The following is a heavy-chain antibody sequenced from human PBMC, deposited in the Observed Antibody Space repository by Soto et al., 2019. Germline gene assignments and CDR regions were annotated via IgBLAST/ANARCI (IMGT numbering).Heavy chain of an antibody. V-gene: IGHV3-23*01. CDR1: GFTFSSYA. D-gene: IGHD3-9*01. CDR3: AKDVHYDIVTGIEYFHH. CDR2: ISGSGRIT. Sequence: GGSLRLSCAASGFTFSSYAMSWVRRAPGKGLEWVSGISGSGRITKYADSVKGRFIISRDNFKNTLFLQMNSLRAEDTAVYYCAKDVHYDIVTGIEYFHHWAQGTLVNVSS. J-gene: IGHJ1*01.